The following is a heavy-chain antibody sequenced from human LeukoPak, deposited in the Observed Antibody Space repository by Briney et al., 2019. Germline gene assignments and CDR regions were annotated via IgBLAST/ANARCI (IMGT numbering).Heavy chain of an antibody. Sequence: GASVKVSCKASGYTFTSYGISWVRQAPGQGLEWMGWISAYNGNTNYAQKLQGRVTMTTDTSTSTAYMELRSLRSDDTAVYYCARDSTVYCSGGSCKRVPRSDYWGQGTLVTVSS. CDR1: GYTFTSYG. CDR2: ISAYNGNT. J-gene: IGHJ4*02. V-gene: IGHV1-18*01. CDR3: ARDSTVYCSGGSCKRVPRSDY. D-gene: IGHD2-15*01.